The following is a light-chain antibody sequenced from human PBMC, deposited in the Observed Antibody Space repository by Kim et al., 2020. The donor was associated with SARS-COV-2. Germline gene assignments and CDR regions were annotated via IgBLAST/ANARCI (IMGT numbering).Light chain of an antibody. J-gene: IGKJ4*01. Sequence: IQLTQSPSFLSASVGDRVTITCRASQGISSYLAWYQQKSGKAPKLLIYAASTLLGGVPSRFSGSGSGTEFTLTISSLQPEDFATYSCQQLNSYPLTFGGGTKVDIK. CDR1: QGISSY. CDR2: AAS. V-gene: IGKV1-9*01. CDR3: QQLNSYPLT.